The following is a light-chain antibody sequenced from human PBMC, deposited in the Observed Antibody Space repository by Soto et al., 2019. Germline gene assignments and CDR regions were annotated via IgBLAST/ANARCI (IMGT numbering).Light chain of an antibody. Sequence: QSALTQPASVSGSPGQSITISCTGTNSDVGGYNYVSWYQHHPGKAPKLMIYEVSNRPSGVSNRFSGSKSGNTASLTISGLQAEDEADFYCSSYTSSKTWVFGGGTKLTVL. J-gene: IGLJ3*02. CDR2: EVS. CDR3: SSYTSSKTWV. CDR1: NSDVGGYNY. V-gene: IGLV2-14*01.